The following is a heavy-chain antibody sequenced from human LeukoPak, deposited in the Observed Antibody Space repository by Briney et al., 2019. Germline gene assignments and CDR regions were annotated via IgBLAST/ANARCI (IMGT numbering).Heavy chain of an antibody. CDR2: INPSGGST. CDR1: RYTFTSYY. D-gene: IGHD5-24*01. J-gene: IGHJ3*02. Sequence: ASVKVSCKASRYTFTSYYMHWVRQAPGQGLEWMGIINPSGGSTSYAQKFQGRVTMTRDTSTSTVYMELGSLRSEDTAVYYCARADITRDGYNSAFDIWGQGTMVTVSS. V-gene: IGHV1-46*01. CDR3: ARADITRDGYNSAFDI.